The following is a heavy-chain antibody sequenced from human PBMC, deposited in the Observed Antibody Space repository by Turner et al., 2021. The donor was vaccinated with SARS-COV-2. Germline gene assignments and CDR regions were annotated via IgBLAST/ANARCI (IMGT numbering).Heavy chain of an antibody. J-gene: IGHJ4*02. Sequence: EEQLVEYGGGVVKPGESLRRSCAASGFSFSSYSMNWVRQAPGKGLGWVSSISSSSSYIYYTDSGKGRVTISRDNSKNSLYLQMNSLRAEDTAVYYCARDPGYSGYDYWQNTEFFDYWGQGTLVTVSS. D-gene: IGHD5-12*01. V-gene: IGHV3-21*01. CDR2: ISSSSSYI. CDR3: ARDPGYSGYDYWQNTEFFDY. CDR1: GFSFSSYS.